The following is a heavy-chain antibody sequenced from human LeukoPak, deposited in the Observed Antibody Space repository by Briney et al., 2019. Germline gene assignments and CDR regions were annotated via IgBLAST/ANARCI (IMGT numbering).Heavy chain of an antibody. CDR2: INHSGST. CDR1: SGSFSGYY. CDR3: ARGVAAARI. J-gene: IGHJ4*02. D-gene: IGHD6-13*01. Sequence: SETLSLTCAVYSGSFSGYYWSWIRQPPGKGLEWIGEINHSGSTNYNPSLKSRVTISVDTSKNYFSLNLSSVTAADTAVYYCARGVAAARIWGQGTLVTVPS. V-gene: IGHV4-34*01.